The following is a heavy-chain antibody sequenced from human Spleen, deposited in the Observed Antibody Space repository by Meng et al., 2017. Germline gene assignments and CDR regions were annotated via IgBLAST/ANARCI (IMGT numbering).Heavy chain of an antibody. J-gene: IGHJ4*02. CDR3: ARGPTTMAHDFDY. CDR1: GGSFSDYY. V-gene: IGHV4-34*01. D-gene: IGHD4-11*01. CDR2: INHSGST. Sequence: QWGAGLLKPSATLSLTCVVSGGSFSDYYWSWIRQPPGKGLEWIGEINHSGSTNYNPSLESRATISVDTSQNNLSLKLSSVTAADSAVYYCARGPTTMAHDFDYWGQGTLVTASS.